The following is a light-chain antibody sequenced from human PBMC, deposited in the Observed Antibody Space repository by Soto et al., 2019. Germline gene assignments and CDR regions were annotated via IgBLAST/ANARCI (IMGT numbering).Light chain of an antibody. CDR2: DAS. J-gene: IGKJ1*01. CDR1: QSVSSY. CDR3: QQRSKWRT. Sequence: PGERATLSFRASQSVSSYLAWYQQKPGQAPRLLIYDASKRATGIPARFSGSGFGTDYTLTISSLEPEDFAVYYCQQRSKWRTFGQGTKVDIK. V-gene: IGKV3-11*01.